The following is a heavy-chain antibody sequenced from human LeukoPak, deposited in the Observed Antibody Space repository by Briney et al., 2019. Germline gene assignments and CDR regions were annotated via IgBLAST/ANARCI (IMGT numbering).Heavy chain of an antibody. CDR1: GYTFTGYY. CDR2: INPNSGGT. Sequence: ASVKVSCKASGYTFTGYYMHWVRQAPGQGLEWMGWINPNSGGTNYAQKFQGRVTLTRDTSISTAYMELSRLRSDVTAVYYCVRAESPRLYSSSWYGFDYWGQGTLVTVSS. CDR3: VRAESPRLYSSSWYGFDY. J-gene: IGHJ4*02. D-gene: IGHD6-13*01. V-gene: IGHV1-2*02.